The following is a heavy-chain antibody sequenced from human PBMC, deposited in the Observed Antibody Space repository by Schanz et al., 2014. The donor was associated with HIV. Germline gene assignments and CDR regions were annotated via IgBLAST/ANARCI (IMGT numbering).Heavy chain of an antibody. J-gene: IGHJ6*02. V-gene: IGHV3-9*01. D-gene: IGHD1-20*01. CDR1: GFTFDDYA. CDR2: ISWNSGSI. Sequence: VQLVDSGGGVVQPGRSLRLSCAASGFTFDDYAMHWVRQAPGKGLEWVSGISWNSGSIGYADSVKGRFTISRDNAKNTLYLQMNSLRAVDTAVYFCARDGMAFYGMDVWGQGTTVTVSS. CDR3: ARDGMAFYGMDV.